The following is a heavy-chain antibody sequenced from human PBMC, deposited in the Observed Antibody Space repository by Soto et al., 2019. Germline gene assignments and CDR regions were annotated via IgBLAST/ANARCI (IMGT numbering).Heavy chain of an antibody. V-gene: IGHV4-34*01. J-gene: IGHJ5*02. Sequence: SETLSLTCAVYGGSFSGYYWSWIRQPPGKGLEWIGEINHSGSTNYNPSLKSRVTISVDTSKNQFSLKLSSVTAADTAVYYCAREPGVLLWFGANNWFDPWGQGTLVTVSS. CDR1: GGSFSGYY. CDR2: INHSGST. D-gene: IGHD3-10*01. CDR3: AREPGVLLWFGANNWFDP.